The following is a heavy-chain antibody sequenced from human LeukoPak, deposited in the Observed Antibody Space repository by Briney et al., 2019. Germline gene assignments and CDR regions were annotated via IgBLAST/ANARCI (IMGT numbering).Heavy chain of an antibody. D-gene: IGHD3-3*01. Sequence: ASVKVSCKASGHTFTGYYMHWVRQAPGQGLEWMGWINPNSGGTNYAQKFQGRVTMTRDTSISTAYMELSRLRSDDTAVYYCARYDFWSGYYDYWGQGTLVTVSS. V-gene: IGHV1-2*02. CDR1: GHTFTGYY. CDR2: INPNSGGT. CDR3: ARYDFWSGYYDY. J-gene: IGHJ4*02.